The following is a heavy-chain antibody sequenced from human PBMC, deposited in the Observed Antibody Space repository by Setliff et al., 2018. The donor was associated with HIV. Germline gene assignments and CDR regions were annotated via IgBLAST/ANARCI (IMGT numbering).Heavy chain of an antibody. D-gene: IGHD6-19*01. J-gene: IGHJ4*02. V-gene: IGHV4-39*03. CDR3: IIAYSSGWLAPMGFDS. Sequence: SETLSLTCTVSGASISSSSHHWAWIRQPPGKGLEYIGNIYYTGSTHHNPSLESRVATSVDTSKNQFSLKLSSVTAADTAVYYCIIAYSSGWLAPMGFDSWGQGTLVTV. CDR2: IYYTGST. CDR1: GASISSSSHH.